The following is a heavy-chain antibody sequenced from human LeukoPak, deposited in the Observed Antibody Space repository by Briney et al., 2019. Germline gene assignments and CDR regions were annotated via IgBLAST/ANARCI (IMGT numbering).Heavy chain of an antibody. J-gene: IGHJ4*02. Sequence: GASVKVSCKASGYTFTSYDINWVLQGTGQGLEWMRWMNPNSGNTGYAQKFQGRVTMTRNTSISTAYMELSSLRSEETAVYYCARGGKWLRGIVDYWGQGTLVTVSS. D-gene: IGHD5-12*01. CDR1: GYTFTSYD. CDR3: ARGGKWLRGIVDY. V-gene: IGHV1-8*01. CDR2: MNPNSGNT.